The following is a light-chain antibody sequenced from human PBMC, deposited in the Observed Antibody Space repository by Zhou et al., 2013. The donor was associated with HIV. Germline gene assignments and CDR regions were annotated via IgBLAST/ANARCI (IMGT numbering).Light chain of an antibody. V-gene: IGKV1-39*01. J-gene: IGKJ4*01. Sequence: DIQMTQSPSSLSASVGDRVTISCRASQSISLYLNWYQQKPGKAPKLLIYGASSLQSGVPSRFSGSGSGTDFTLTISSLQPEDFATYYCQQSYSSPLTFGGGTEGGDQT. CDR1: QSISLY. CDR3: QQSYSSPLT. CDR2: GAS.